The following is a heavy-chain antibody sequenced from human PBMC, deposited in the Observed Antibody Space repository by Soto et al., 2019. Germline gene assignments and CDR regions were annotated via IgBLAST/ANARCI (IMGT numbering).Heavy chain of an antibody. D-gene: IGHD1-1*01. Sequence: QVQLQQWGAGLLKPSETLSLTCAVYGGFVSSGSYYWSWIRQPPGKGLEWIREMSHSGGTHFNPSLKSRVTISVDTSKNQFSLKISSVTAADTALYYCARVERGTATTVVDAFDIWGPGTMVTVSS. CDR2: MSHSGGT. CDR1: GGFVSSGSYY. CDR3: ARVERGTATTVVDAFDI. J-gene: IGHJ3*02. V-gene: IGHV4-34*01.